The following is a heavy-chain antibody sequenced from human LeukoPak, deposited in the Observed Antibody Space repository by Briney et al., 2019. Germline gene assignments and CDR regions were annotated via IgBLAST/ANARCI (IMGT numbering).Heavy chain of an antibody. CDR1: GFTFSSYE. D-gene: IGHD7-27*01. CDR3: ARDLNWGAFDI. Sequence: GGSLRLSCAASGFTFSSYEMNWVRQAPGKGLEWVSGIIGSGGTTYTADSVKGRFTISRDNSKNTLYLQMNSLRAEDTAVYYCARDLNWGAFDIRGQGTMVSVSS. CDR2: IIGSGGTT. V-gene: IGHV3-23*01. J-gene: IGHJ3*02.